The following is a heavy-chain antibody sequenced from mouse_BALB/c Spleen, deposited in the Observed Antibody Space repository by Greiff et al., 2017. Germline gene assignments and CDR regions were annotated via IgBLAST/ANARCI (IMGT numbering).Heavy chain of an antibody. CDR3: AAPITTATYLDY. CDR1: GYTFSSYW. Sequence: QVQLQQSGAELMKPGASVKISCKATGYTFSSYWIEWVKQRPGHGLEWIGEILPGSGSTNYNEKFKGKATFTADTSSNTAYMQLSSLTSEDSAVYYGAAPITTATYLDYWAKAPLSQSPQ. V-gene: IGHV1-9*01. CDR2: ILPGSGST. D-gene: IGHD1-2*01. J-gene: IGHJ2*01.